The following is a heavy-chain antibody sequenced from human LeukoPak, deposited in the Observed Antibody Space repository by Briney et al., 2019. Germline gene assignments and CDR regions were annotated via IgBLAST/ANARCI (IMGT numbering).Heavy chain of an antibody. Sequence: GGSLRLSCAASGFTFSTYAMHWVRQAPGKGLEWVAFIWPDGSKKYYADSVKGRFAISRENSKNTVYLQMNDLRPEDTALYFCAKISISAESYFDYWGQGTLLTVSS. V-gene: IGHV3-30*02. D-gene: IGHD2/OR15-2a*01. CDR1: GFTFSTYA. CDR2: IWPDGSKK. J-gene: IGHJ4*02. CDR3: AKISISAESYFDY.